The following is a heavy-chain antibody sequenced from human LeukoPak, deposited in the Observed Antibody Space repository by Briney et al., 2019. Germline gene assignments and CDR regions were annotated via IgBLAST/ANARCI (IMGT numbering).Heavy chain of an antibody. CDR2: IYYSGST. CDR1: GGSISSSSYY. D-gene: IGHD5-18*01. Sequence: PSETLSLTCTVSGGSISSSSYYWGWIRQPPGKGLEWIGSIYYSGSTYYNPSLKSRVTISVDTSKNQFSLKLSSVTAADTAVYYCARGPRGYSYGPPFDYWGQGTLVTVSP. V-gene: IGHV4-39*07. J-gene: IGHJ4*02. CDR3: ARGPRGYSYGPPFDY.